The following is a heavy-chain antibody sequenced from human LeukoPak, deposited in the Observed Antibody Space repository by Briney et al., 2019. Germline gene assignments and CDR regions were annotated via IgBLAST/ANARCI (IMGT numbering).Heavy chain of an antibody. J-gene: IGHJ4*02. CDR1: GFTFNSYS. CDR3: AKDSGRHTPQDY. CDR2: ISGSGGST. D-gene: IGHD1-26*01. V-gene: IGHV3-23*01. Sequence: PWGALRLSFAASGFTFNSYSMSWVRQAPGKGLEGVSSISGSGGSTYSAGSGKGRFTISRENSKNQLYLQMKSLTAEDTAVYYCAKDSGRHTPQDYWGQGTLVTVSS.